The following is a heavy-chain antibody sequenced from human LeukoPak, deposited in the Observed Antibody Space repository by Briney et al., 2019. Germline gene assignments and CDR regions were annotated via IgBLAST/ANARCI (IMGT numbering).Heavy chain of an antibody. CDR1: GFTFSSYG. V-gene: IGHV3-30*02. D-gene: IGHD5-12*01. CDR3: ANGGGIVATY. CDR2: IRYDGSNK. Sequence: GGSLRLSCAASGFTFSSYGMHWVRQAPGKGLEWVAFIRYDGSNKYYADSVKGRFTISRDNSKNTLYLQMNSPRAEDTAVYYCANGGGIVATYWGQGTLVTVSS. J-gene: IGHJ4*02.